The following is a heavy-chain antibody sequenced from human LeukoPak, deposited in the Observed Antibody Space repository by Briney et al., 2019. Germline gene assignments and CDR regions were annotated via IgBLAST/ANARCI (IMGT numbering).Heavy chain of an antibody. CDR1: NGSISSGSYY. J-gene: IGHJ5*02. V-gene: IGHV4-61*02. D-gene: IGHD6-13*01. Sequence: PSETLSLTCTVSNGSISSGSYYWSWIRQPAGKGLEWIGRIYASGITNYNPSLKSRVTMSVDTSKNQFSLKLSSVTAADTAVYYCARAYSSSWYWNWFDPWGQGTLVTVSS. CDR3: ARAYSSSWYWNWFDP. CDR2: IYASGIT.